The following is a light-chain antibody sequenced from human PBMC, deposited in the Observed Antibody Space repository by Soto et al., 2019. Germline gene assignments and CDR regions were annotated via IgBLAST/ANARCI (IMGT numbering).Light chain of an antibody. Sequence: QSVLTQPASVSGSPGQSITISCTGSNNDVGAYNYVSWYQQHPGKAPKTMIYDVSNRPSGVSNRVSGFKSGNTASLTISGLQAEDEADYYCSSYTRSSTVVFGGGTKLTVL. V-gene: IGLV2-14*03. CDR3: SSYTRSSTVV. CDR1: NNDVGAYNY. J-gene: IGLJ3*02. CDR2: DVS.